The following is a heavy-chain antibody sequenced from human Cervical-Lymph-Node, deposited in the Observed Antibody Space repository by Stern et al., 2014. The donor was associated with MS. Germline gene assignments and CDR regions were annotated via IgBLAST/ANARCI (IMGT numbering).Heavy chain of an antibody. CDR2: IFDSGST. D-gene: IGHD3-22*01. Sequence: QVQLQESGPGLVKPSQTLSLTCTVSGGSINTGGHYWSWIRQHPGKGLEWIGYIFDSGSTDYNPSLRSLVTISVDTSKNQFSLKLSSVTAADSAVYYCARLKYYYDSSAYYARPAYFDHWGQGTLVTVSS. CDR3: ARLKYYYDSSAYYARPAYFDH. CDR1: GGSINTGGHY. J-gene: IGHJ4*02. V-gene: IGHV4-31*01.